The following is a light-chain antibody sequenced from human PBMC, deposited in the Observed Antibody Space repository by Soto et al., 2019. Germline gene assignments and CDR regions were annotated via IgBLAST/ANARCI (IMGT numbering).Light chain of an antibody. CDR2: AAS. Sequence: DIQMTQSPSSLSASVGDRITITCRASQGISIYLVWFQQKPGKVPKLLIYAASTLQSGVPSRFSGSGSGTDFTLTISSLQPEDVATYYCQKYNSAPLTFGGGTKVEIK. J-gene: IGKJ4*01. CDR1: QGISIY. V-gene: IGKV1-27*01. CDR3: QKYNSAPLT.